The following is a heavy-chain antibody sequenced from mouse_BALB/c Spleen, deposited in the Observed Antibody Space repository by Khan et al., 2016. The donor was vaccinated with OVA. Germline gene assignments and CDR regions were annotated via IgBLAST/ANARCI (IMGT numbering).Heavy chain of an antibody. D-gene: IGHD2-4*01. Sequence: QVQLKQSGPELVKPGALVKISCKASGYTFTAYDINWVSQRPGQGLEWIGWIYPGDGSTKYNENFKGKATLTADKSSNTAYMQLSSLTSEKSAVYFCAREGLRGGAMDYWGQGTSVSVSS. CDR3: AREGLRGGAMDY. CDR2: IYPGDGST. CDR1: GYTFTAYD. J-gene: IGHJ4*01. V-gene: IGHV1S56*01.